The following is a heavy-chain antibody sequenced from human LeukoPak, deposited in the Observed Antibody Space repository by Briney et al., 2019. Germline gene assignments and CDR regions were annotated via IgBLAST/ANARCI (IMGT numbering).Heavy chain of an antibody. Sequence: AGGSLRLSCAASGFTFSSYAMHWVRQAPGKGLAWVADISYDGSNKYYADSVKGRFTISRDNSKNTLYLQMNSLRAEDTAVYYCARDRPGDYYDSSGPNWGQGTLVTVSS. CDR3: ARDRPGDYYDSSGPN. CDR2: ISYDGSNK. D-gene: IGHD3-22*01. V-gene: IGHV3-30*04. CDR1: GFTFSSYA. J-gene: IGHJ4*02.